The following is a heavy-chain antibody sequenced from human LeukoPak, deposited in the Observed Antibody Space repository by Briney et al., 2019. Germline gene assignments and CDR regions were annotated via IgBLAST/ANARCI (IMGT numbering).Heavy chain of an antibody. V-gene: IGHV3-66*02. J-gene: IGHJ6*03. CDR1: GFTVSSNY. D-gene: IGHD6-13*01. Sequence: GGSLRLSCAASGFTVSSNYMSWVRQAPGKGLEWVSAITGSGGSTYYADSVKGRFTISRDNSKNTLYLQMNSLRAEDTAVYYCAKTLHSSWYTYYYYYMDVWGKGTTVTISS. CDR2: ITGSGGST. CDR3: AKTLHSSWYTYYYYYMDV.